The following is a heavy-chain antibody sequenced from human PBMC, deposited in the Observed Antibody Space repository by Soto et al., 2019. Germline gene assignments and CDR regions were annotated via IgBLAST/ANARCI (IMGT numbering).Heavy chain of an antibody. CDR3: ARSGAGSGWL. V-gene: IGHV4-61*01. CDR2: ISYTGST. D-gene: IGHD6-19*01. Sequence: QVQLQESGPGLVRPSETLSLTCPVSGGSVSSGHYYWSWSRQPPGKGLEWIGYISYTGSTNYNPSLKSRVTISVDTSKNQFSLKMNSVTAADTAVYYCARSGAGSGWLGGQGTLVTVSS. CDR1: GGSVSSGHYY. J-gene: IGHJ4*02.